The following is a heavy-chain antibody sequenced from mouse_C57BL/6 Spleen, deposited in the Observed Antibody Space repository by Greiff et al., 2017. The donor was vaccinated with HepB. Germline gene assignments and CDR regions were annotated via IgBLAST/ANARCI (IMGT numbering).Heavy chain of an antibody. CDR3: ARDGNYPYYYAMDY. J-gene: IGHJ4*01. Sequence: QVQLQQSGAELVKPGASVKISCKASGYAFSSYWMNWVKQGPGKGLEWIGQIYPGDGDTNYNGKFKGKATLTADKSSSTAYMQLSSLTSEDSAVYFCARDGNYPYYYAMDYWGQGTSVTVSS. V-gene: IGHV1-80*01. CDR2: IYPGDGDT. CDR1: GYAFSSYW. D-gene: IGHD2-1*01.